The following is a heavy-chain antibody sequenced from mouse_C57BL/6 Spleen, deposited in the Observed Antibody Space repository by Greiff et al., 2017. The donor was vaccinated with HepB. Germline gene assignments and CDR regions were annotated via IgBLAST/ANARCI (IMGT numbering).Heavy chain of an antibody. D-gene: IGHD1-1*01. CDR3: ARFYYGSSGWYFDV. J-gene: IGHJ1*03. CDR1: GYTFTSYW. V-gene: IGHV1-69*01. Sequence: VQLQQPGAELVMPGASVKLSCKASGYTFTSYWMHWVKQRPGQGLEWIGEIDPSDSYTNYNQKFKGKSTLTVDKSSSTAYMQLSSLTSEDSAVYYCARFYYGSSGWYFDVWGTGTTVTVSS. CDR2: IDPSDSYT.